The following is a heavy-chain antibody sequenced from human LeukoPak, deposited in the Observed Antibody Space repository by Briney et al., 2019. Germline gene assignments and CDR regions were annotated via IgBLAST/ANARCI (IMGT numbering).Heavy chain of an antibody. V-gene: IGHV3-23*01. CDR3: AKLRVPAAIQKSLFDP. Sequence: GGSLRLSCAASGFTFSSYAMSWVRQAPGKGLEWVSAISGSGGSTCYADSVKGRFTISRDNSKNTLYLQMNSLRAEDTAVYYCAKLRVPAAIQKSLFDPWGQGTLVTVSS. D-gene: IGHD2-2*01. CDR2: ISGSGGST. J-gene: IGHJ5*02. CDR1: GFTFSSYA.